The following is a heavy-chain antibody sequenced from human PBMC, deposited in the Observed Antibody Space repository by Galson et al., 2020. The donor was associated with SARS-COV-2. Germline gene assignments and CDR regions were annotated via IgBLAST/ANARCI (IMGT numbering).Heavy chain of an antibody. CDR2: IKHDVSEK. J-gene: IGHJ6*02. V-gene: IGHV3-7*01. CDR1: GFSFSRYW. Sequence: GGSLRLSCAASGFSFSRYWMSWVRQAPGKGLQWVATIKHDVSEKYYVDSVKGRFTISRDNAKNSLFLQMNSLRVEDTAVYYCARGVEQKFFYYYYGMDVWGQGTTVTVSS. D-gene: IGHD1-26*01. CDR3: ARGVEQKFFYYYYGMDV.